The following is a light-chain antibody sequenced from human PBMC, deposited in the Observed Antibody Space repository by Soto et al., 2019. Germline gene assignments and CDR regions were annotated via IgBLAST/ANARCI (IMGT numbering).Light chain of an antibody. V-gene: IGKV3-11*01. Sequence: ETVLTQSPATLSLSPGERATLSCRASQSVRSYLAWYQQKPGQAPRLLIYDSSNRATGIPARFSGSGSGTDFTLTISSLEPEDFALYYCQQRSNWPPTFGRGTKVEVK. CDR1: QSVRSY. J-gene: IGKJ1*01. CDR2: DSS. CDR3: QQRSNWPPT.